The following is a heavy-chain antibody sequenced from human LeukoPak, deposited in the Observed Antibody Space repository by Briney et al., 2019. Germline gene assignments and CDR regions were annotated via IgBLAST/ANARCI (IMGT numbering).Heavy chain of an antibody. V-gene: IGHV1-18*01. D-gene: IGHD3-22*01. CDR1: GYTFTSYG. CDR3: ARDSSSGYYYFGYFQH. CDR2: ISAYNGNT. Sequence: ASVKVSCKASGYTFTSYGISWVRQAPGQGLEWMGWISAYNGNTNYAQKLQGRVTMTTDTSTSTAYMELSSLRSEDTAVYYCARDSSSGYYYFGYFQHWGQGTLVTVSS. J-gene: IGHJ1*01.